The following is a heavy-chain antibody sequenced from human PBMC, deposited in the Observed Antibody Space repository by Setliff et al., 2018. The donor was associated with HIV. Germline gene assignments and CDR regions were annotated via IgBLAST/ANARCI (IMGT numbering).Heavy chain of an antibody. V-gene: IGHV4-39*01. J-gene: IGHJ5*02. CDR2: IYYTGST. Sequence: TSETLSLTCTVSGGSISSVSYYWGWIRQPPGKGLEWIGNIYYTGSTYYNPSLRSRVTISVDTSKNQFSLKLSSVTAADTAVYYCARYAYLHGYNWFDPWGHGTLVTVSS. CDR3: ARYAYLHGYNWFDP. CDR1: GGSISSVSYY.